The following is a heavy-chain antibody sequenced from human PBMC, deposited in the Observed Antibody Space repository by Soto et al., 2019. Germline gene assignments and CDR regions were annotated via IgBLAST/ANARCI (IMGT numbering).Heavy chain of an antibody. CDR2: IIPIFGTA. V-gene: IGHV1-69*01. D-gene: IGHD3-22*01. Sequence: QVKLVQSGAEVKKPGSSVKVSCKASGGTFSSYAISWVRQAPGQGLEWMGGIIPIFGTANYAQKFQGRVTITADESTSTAYMEMSSLRSEDTAVYYCARGDDSSGYYYGNYYYYGMDVWGQGTTVTVSS. CDR1: GGTFSSYA. CDR3: ARGDDSSGYYYGNYYYYGMDV. J-gene: IGHJ6*02.